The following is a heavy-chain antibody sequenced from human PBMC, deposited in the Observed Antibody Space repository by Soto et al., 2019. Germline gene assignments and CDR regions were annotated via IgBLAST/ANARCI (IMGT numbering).Heavy chain of an antibody. J-gene: IGHJ6*02. V-gene: IGHV2-70*17. CDR3: ARDSVALYYYYYGLDV. CDR1: GFSLSTSGMC. CDR2: IDWDDDK. Sequence: FRPTLVNPTQTLTLTCTFSGFSLSTSGMCVSWIRQPPGKALEWLARIDWDDDKFYSTSLKTRLTISKYTSKNQVVLTMTNMDPVDTATYYCARDSVALYYYYYGLDVWGQGT. D-gene: IGHD2-21*01.